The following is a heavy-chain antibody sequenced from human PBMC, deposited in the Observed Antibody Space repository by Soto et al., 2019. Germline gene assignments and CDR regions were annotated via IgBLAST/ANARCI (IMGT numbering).Heavy chain of an antibody. J-gene: IGHJ4*01. CDR2: ISGRGSSS. D-gene: IGHD3-3*01. Sequence: GGSLRLSCAASRFALNSYAKSWVRQAPGKGLEWVSDISGRGSSSYYADSVKGRFTISRDNSENTLHQQMNSLRDDDTAVYYCAKSQLIYGAHSSDCWGQGSLVTVSS. CDR1: RFALNSYA. CDR3: AKSQLIYGAHSSDC. V-gene: IGHV3-23*01.